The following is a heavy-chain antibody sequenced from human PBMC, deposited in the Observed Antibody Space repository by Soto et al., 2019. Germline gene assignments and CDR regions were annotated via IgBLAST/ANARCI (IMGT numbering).Heavy chain of an antibody. J-gene: IGHJ5*02. CDR2: IYPGDSDT. V-gene: IGHV5-51*01. CDR3: ARSAPYSSSWYQSGWFDP. Sequence: GESLKISCKGSGYSFTSYWIVWVRQMPGKGLEWMGIIYPGDSDTRYSPSFQGQVTISADKSISTAYLQWSSLKASDTAMYYCARSAPYSSSWYQSGWFDPWGQGTLVTVSS. D-gene: IGHD6-13*01. CDR1: GYSFTSYW.